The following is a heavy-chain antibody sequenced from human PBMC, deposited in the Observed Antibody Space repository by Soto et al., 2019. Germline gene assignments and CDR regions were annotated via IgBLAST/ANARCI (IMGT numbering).Heavy chain of an antibody. CDR2: INHSGST. CDR1: GGSFSGYY. Sequence: QVQLQQWGAGLLKPSENLSLTCAVYGGSFSGYYWSWIRQPPGKGVEWIGEINHSGSTNYNPSLKSRVTISVDTSKNQFSLKLSSVTAADTAVYYCAERVGDRQSVAFDIWGQGTMVTVSS. D-gene: IGHD1-1*01. CDR3: AERVGDRQSVAFDI. J-gene: IGHJ3*02. V-gene: IGHV4-34*01.